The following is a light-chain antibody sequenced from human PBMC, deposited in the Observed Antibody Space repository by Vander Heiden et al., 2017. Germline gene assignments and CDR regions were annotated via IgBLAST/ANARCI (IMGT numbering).Light chain of an antibody. CDR1: QSIFYSSNNNNY. CDR2: GAS. V-gene: IGKV4-1*01. Sequence: IVLTQSPDSLAVPLGQWATITSKSSQSIFYSSNNNNYLDWYQQKPGQPPKLLIYGASTRESGVPDRFSGSGSGTDFTLTISSLQAEDVAVYYCQQYDSAPHTFGQGTKVEIK. CDR3: QQYDSAPHT. J-gene: IGKJ2*01.